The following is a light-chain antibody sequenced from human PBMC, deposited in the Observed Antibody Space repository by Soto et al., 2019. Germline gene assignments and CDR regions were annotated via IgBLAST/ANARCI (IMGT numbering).Light chain of an antibody. CDR2: DTS. Sequence: EVVMTQSPATLSVSPGEGVILSSRASQGIADTLAWYQHTPGQTPRLLSYDTSTGATGVPARFSGSGSGTAFTLTISCLQPEDFASYYWQQLDRYPFTFGGGTKVDIK. J-gene: IGKJ4*01. CDR1: QGIADT. V-gene: IGKV3-15*01. CDR3: QQLDRYPFT.